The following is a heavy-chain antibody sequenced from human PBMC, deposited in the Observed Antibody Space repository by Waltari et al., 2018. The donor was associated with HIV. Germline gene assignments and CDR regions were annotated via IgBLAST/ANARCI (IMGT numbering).Heavy chain of an antibody. CDR2: IYYSGST. V-gene: IGHV4-39*07. J-gene: IGHJ4*02. CDR1: GGSISSSSYY. CDR3: ARDRGYSYGNYFDY. D-gene: IGHD5-18*01. Sequence: QLQLQESGPGLVKPSETLSLTCTVSGGSISSSSYYWGWIRQPPGKGLEWIGSIYYSGSTYYHPSLKGRVTISVDTSKNQFSLKLSSVTAADTAVYYCARDRGYSYGNYFDYWGQGTLVTVSS.